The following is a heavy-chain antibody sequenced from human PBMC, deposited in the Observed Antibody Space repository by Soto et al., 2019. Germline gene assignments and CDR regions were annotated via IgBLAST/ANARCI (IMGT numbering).Heavy chain of an antibody. J-gene: IGHJ6*02. CDR2: IYYSGST. D-gene: IGHD3-3*01. Sequence: SETLSLTCTVSGGSISSYYWIWIRQPPGKGLEWIGYIYYSGSTNYNPSLKSRVTISVDTSKNQFSLKLSSVTAADTAVYYCARGSPDFWSGYGYYYYDMDVWGQGTTVTVSS. CDR1: GGSISSYY. V-gene: IGHV4-59*01. CDR3: ARGSPDFWSGYGYYYYDMDV.